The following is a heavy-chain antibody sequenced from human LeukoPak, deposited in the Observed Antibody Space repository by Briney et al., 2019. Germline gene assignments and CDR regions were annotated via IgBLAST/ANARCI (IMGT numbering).Heavy chain of an antibody. V-gene: IGHV4-59*08. CDR3: ARHIGGGIEDMDV. D-gene: IGHD3-16*02. CDR2: IYVTGK. J-gene: IGHJ6*03. CDR1: GGSIGTNY. Sequence: SETLSLTCTVSGGSIGTNYWSWVRQSPGKGLEWIGYIYVTGKRYNHNHQSRVTISVDTSRNQFFLKMSSVTAADTAVYYCARHIGGGIEDMDVWGKGTKVTVSS.